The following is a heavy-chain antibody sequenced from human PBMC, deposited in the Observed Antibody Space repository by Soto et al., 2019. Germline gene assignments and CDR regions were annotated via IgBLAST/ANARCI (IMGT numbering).Heavy chain of an antibody. D-gene: IGHD5-12*01. CDR2: INAVNGNT. Sequence: QVLLVQSGAEVRKPGASVKFSCKASGYTFTRFAIHWVRQAPGQGLEWMGWINAVNGNTRYSQKFQGRATLTLDTSADTAYMEVSSLTSGDTGTYYCAREGDHYNYDYGIDFWGQGTLLTVSS. V-gene: IGHV1-3*01. J-gene: IGHJ4*02. CDR1: GYTFTRFA. CDR3: AREGDHYNYDYGIDF.